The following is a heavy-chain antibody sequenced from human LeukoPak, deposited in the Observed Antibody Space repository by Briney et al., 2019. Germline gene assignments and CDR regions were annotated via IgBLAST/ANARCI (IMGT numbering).Heavy chain of an antibody. J-gene: IGHJ3*02. D-gene: IGHD7-27*01. Sequence: ASVKVSCKASRYTFTSYYMHWVRQAPGQGLEWMGIINPSGGSTSYAQKFQGRVTMTRDTSTSTVYMELSSLRSEDTAVYYCARDPGSGKVALDAFDIWGQGTMVTVSS. CDR1: RYTFTSYY. CDR2: INPSGGST. CDR3: ARDPGSGKVALDAFDI. V-gene: IGHV1-46*03.